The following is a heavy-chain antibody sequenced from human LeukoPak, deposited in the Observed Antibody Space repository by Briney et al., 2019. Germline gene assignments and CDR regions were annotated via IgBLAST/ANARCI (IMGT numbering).Heavy chain of an antibody. V-gene: IGHV3-23*01. CDR3: AKGGSGTYYGIDY. CDR2: ISGSGSST. CDR1: GFTFSSYA. J-gene: IGHJ4*02. D-gene: IGHD1-26*01. Sequence: GGSLRLSCAASGFTFSSYAMTWVRQAPGKGLEWVSAISGSGSSTYYADSVKGRFTISRDNSKNTLYLQMNSLRAEDTGVYYCAKGGSGTYYGIDYWGQGTLVTVSS.